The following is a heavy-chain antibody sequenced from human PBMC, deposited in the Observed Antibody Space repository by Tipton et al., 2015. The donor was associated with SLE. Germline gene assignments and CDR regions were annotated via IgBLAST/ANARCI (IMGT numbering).Heavy chain of an antibody. Sequence: TLSLTCTVSGGSISSGNYYWGWIRQPAGKGLEWIGRVHTSGSTNYNPSLKSRVSISVDTSKSQFSLTLRSVTAADTAVYFCARDRGYCGATSCYLDSWGQGTLVTVSS. V-gene: IGHV4-61*02. CDR2: VHTSGST. J-gene: IGHJ4*02. CDR3: ARDRGYCGATSCYLDS. D-gene: IGHD2-15*01. CDR1: GGSISSGNYY.